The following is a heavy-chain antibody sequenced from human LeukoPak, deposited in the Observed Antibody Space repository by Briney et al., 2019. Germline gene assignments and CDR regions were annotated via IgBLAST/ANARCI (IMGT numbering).Heavy chain of an antibody. J-gene: IGHJ4*02. CDR1: GDSISNHY. CDR3: GRHFRGPSGNYYTES. Sequence: SETLSLTCTVSGDSISNHYWNWIRQPPGKGLEWIGYMSSNGSNDYNPSLNSRVTLSVDTSRSPFSLTLTAVAAADTAVYFCGRHFRGPSGNYYTESWGKGTLVTVSS. D-gene: IGHD3-10*01. V-gene: IGHV4-59*08. CDR2: MSSNGSN.